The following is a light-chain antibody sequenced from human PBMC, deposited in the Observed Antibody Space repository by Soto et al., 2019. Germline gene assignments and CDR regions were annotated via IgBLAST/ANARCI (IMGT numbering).Light chain of an antibody. V-gene: IGLV2-14*01. J-gene: IGLJ1*01. CDR2: EVS. CDR3: SSYTSSSTGV. CDR1: SSDVGDYNY. Sequence: ALTQPASVSGSRGQSITISCTGTSSDVGDYNYVSWYQQHPGKAPKLMIYEVSNRPSGVSNRFSGSKSGNTASLTISGLQAEDEADYYCSSYTSSSTGVFGTGTKVTVL.